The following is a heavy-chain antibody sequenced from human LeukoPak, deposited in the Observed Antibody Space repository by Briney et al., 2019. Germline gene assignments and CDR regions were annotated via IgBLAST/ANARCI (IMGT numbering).Heavy chain of an antibody. J-gene: IGHJ6*03. D-gene: IGHD2-2*02. CDR2: MNPNSGNT. CDR1: GYTFTSYD. CDR3: ARGLTPQYQLLYHYYYYMDV. Sequence: VASVKVSCKASGYTFTSYDINWVRQATGQGLEWMGWMNPNSGNTGYAQKFQGRVTITRNTSISTAYMELSSLRSEDTAVYYCARGLTPQYQLLYHYYYYMDVWGKGTTVTVSS. V-gene: IGHV1-8*01.